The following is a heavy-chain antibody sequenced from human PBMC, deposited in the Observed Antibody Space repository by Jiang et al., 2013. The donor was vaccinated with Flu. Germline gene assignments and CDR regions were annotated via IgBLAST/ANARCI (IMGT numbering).Heavy chain of an antibody. Sequence: LLKPSGTLSLTCAVSGGSISSSNWWSWVRQPPGKGLEWIGEIYHSGSTNYNPSLKSRVTISVDKSKNQFSLKLSSVTAADTAVYYCARDRGNYYDSSGYYPFNGMDVWDKGTTVTVSS. D-gene: IGHD3-22*01. V-gene: IGHV4-4*02. CDR2: IYHSGST. CDR1: GGSISSSNW. J-gene: IGHJ6*04. CDR3: ARDRGNYYDSSGYYPFNGMDV.